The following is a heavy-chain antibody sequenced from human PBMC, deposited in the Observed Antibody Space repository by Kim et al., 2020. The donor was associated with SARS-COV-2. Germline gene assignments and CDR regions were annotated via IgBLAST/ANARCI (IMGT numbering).Heavy chain of an antibody. J-gene: IGHJ4*02. CDR2: ISYDGSNK. V-gene: IGHV3-30-3*01. CDR3: ARVGLRFLEWLLDADNYFDY. Sequence: GGSLRLSCAASGFTFSSYAMHWVRQAPGKGLEWVAVISYDGSNKYYADSVKGRFTISRDNSKNTLYLQMNSLRAEDTAVYYCARVGLRFLEWLLDADNYFDYWGQGTLVTVSS. D-gene: IGHD3-3*01. CDR1: GFTFSSYA.